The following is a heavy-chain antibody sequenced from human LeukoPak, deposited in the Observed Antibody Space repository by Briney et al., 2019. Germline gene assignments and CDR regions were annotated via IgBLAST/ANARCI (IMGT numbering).Heavy chain of an antibody. CDR1: GYTFSSYW. CDR2: IYPGDSDA. J-gene: IGHJ4*02. Sequence: GESLKISCKGSGYTFSSYWFAWVRQMPGKGLEWMGIIYPGDSDARYSPSFQGQVTISADKSISTAYLQWSSLKASDTAMYYCARLGGYSNYGPFHYWGQGTLVTVSS. V-gene: IGHV5-51*01. CDR3: ARLGGYSNYGPFHY. D-gene: IGHD5-12*01.